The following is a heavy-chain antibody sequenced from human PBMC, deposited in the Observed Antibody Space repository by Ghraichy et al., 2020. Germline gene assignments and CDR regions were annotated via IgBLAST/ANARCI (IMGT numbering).Heavy chain of an antibody. Sequence: SETLSLTCTVSGGSISSYSWSWIRQPPGKGLESIGYIHYSGSTNYNPSLKSRVTISVDTSKNQFSLRLTSVTAADTAVYYCARASYVGDPPDYWGQGTLVTVSS. CDR3: ARASYVGDPPDY. D-gene: IGHD2-21*02. V-gene: IGHV4-59*01. CDR1: GGSISSYS. CDR2: IHYSGST. J-gene: IGHJ4*02.